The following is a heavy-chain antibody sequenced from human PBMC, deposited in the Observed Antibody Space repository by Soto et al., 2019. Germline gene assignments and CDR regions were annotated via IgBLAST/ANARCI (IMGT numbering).Heavy chain of an antibody. CDR2: IMPIIGTE. CDR1: GGTFSSHV. Sequence: QVQLVQSGAEVKKPGSSMKVSCKASGGTFSSHVFNWVRQAPGQGLEWMGGIMPIIGTENYAQKFQGRVTITADESTSTAYMELSSLRSEDTAVYYCARDLDFRDGNMSHLDYWGQGAMVTVSS. J-gene: IGHJ4*02. CDR3: ARDLDFRDGNMSHLDY. V-gene: IGHV1-69*01.